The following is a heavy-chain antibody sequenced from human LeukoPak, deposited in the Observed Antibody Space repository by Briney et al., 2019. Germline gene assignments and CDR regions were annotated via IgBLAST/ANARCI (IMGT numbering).Heavy chain of an antibody. J-gene: IGHJ4*02. V-gene: IGHV3-7*02. CDR2: INQDGTEK. Sequence: GGSLRLSCAASGLTFSSNWMHWVRQAPGKGPEWVANINQDGTEKYYVDSVKGRFTISRDNAKNSLYLQMNSLRAEDTAVYYCASSFESWGQGTLVTVSS. CDR1: GLTFSSNW. CDR3: ASSFES.